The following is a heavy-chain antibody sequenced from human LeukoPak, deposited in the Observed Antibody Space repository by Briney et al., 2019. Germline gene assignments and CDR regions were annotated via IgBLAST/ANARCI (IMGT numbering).Heavy chain of an antibody. CDR2: IKSKTDGGTT. Sequence: GGSLRLSCAASGFTFSNAWMSWVRQAPGKGLEWGGRIKSKTDGGTTDYAAPVKGRFTISRDDSKNTLYLQMNSLKTEDTAVSYCTTDFLTRYWGQGTLVTVSS. CDR3: TTDFLTRY. V-gene: IGHV3-15*01. J-gene: IGHJ4*02. CDR1: GFTFSNAW.